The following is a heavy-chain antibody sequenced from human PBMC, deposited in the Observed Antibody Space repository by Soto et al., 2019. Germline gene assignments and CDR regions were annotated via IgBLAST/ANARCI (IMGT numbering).Heavy chain of an antibody. CDR1: GGSISSYY. CDR2: IYYSGST. V-gene: IGHV4-59*01. J-gene: IGHJ6*02. Sequence: KTSETLSLTCTVSGGSISSYYWSWIRQPPGKGLEWIGYIYYSGSTNYNPSLKSRVTISVDTSKNQFSLKLSSVTAADTAVYYCARDDYYYGMDVWGQGTTVTVSS. CDR3: ARDDYYYGMDV.